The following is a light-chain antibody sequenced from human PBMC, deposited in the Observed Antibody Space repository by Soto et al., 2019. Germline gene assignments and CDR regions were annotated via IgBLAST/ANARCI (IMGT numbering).Light chain of an antibody. CDR2: DVS. Sequence: QSALTQPASVSGSPGQSITISCTGASSDLGDYNYVSWYQQHPGKAPKLMIYDVSSRPSGVSDRFSGSKSGNTASLTISGLQAEDEADYYCTSYTTTGIYVFAPGTKLTVL. CDR3: TSYTTTGIYV. V-gene: IGLV2-14*03. J-gene: IGLJ1*01. CDR1: SSDLGDYNY.